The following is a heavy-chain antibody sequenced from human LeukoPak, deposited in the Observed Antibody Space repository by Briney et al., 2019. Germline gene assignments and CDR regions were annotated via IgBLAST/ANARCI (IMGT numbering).Heavy chain of an antibody. V-gene: IGHV1-18*01. CDR2: ISAYNGNT. CDR1: GYTFTSYG. D-gene: IGHD1-26*01. J-gene: IGHJ3*02. Sequence: ASVKVSCKASGYTFTSYGISWVRQAPGQGLEWMGWISAYNGNTNYAQKLQGRVTMTTDTSTSTAYMELRSLGSDDTAVYYCARDMVGASAFDIWGQGTMVTVSS. CDR3: ARDMVGASAFDI.